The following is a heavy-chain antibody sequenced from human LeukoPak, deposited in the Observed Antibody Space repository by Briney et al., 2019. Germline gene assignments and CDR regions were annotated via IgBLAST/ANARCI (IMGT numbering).Heavy chain of an antibody. CDR2: MNLKSGYT. D-gene: IGHD1-26*01. CDR1: GYSFTTYD. Sequence: GASVKVSCKASGYSFTTYDINWVRQATGQGLEWMGWMNLKSGYTGYAQKFQGRVTITRDTSTSTVYMELSSLRSEDTAVYYCARVAGSIDYWGQGTLVTASS. V-gene: IGHV1-8*03. J-gene: IGHJ4*02. CDR3: ARVAGSIDY.